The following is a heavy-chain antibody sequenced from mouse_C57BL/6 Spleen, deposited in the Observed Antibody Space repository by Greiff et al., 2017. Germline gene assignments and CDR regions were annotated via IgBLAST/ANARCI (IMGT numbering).Heavy chain of an antibody. CDR2: INPNNGGT. J-gene: IGHJ3*01. D-gene: IGHD4-1*01. CDR1: GYTFTDYY. V-gene: IGHV1-26*01. Sequence: VQLQQSGPELVKPGASVKISCKASGYTFTDYYMNWVKQSHGKSLEWIGDINPNNGGTSYNQKFKGKATLTVDKSSSTAYMELRSLTSEDSAVYYCAREGITGTFAYWGQGTLVTVSA. CDR3: AREGITGTFAY.